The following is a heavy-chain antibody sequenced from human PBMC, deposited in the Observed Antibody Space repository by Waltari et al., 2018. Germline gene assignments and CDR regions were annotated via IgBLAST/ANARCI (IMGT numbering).Heavy chain of an antibody. Sequence: QMQLVQSGAEVKKPGSSVKVSCKASGGTFSSYAISWVRQAPGQGLEWMGRIIPIFGPANYAPKFQGRVTITADESTSTAYMELSSLRSEDTAVYYCAGGDYSGTYYSYYYYMDVWGKGTTVTISS. J-gene: IGHJ6*03. CDR1: GGTFSSYA. V-gene: IGHV1-69*01. CDR2: IIPIFGPA. D-gene: IGHD1-26*01. CDR3: AGGDYSGTYYSYYYYMDV.